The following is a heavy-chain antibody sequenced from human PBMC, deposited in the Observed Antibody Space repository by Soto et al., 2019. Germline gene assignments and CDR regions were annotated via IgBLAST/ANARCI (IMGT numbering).Heavy chain of an antibody. CDR1: GFSLSTSGVG. CDR2: IYWDDDK. V-gene: IGHV2-5*02. D-gene: IGHD6-19*01. J-gene: IGHJ4*02. Sequence: QITLKESGPTLVKPTQTLTLTCTFSGFSLSTSGVGVGWIRQPPGKALEWLALIYWDDDKRYSPSLKSTLTITTDPSKHQVVLTMPTMDPVDTATYYCAHRTLVAGNFDYWGQGTLVTVSS. CDR3: AHRTLVAGNFDY.